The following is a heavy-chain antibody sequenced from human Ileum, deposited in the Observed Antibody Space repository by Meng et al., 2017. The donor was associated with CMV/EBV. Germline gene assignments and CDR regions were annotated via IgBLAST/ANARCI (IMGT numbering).Heavy chain of an antibody. Sequence: ATVSSYDWSWIRQHQGEGLEWIGGINHSEGTKYDPSLKNRITICIETTKNKFSLRLSSVTAADKTVYYCAGVTRDYDFWSGYSLFDPWGQGTLVTVSS. CDR2: INHSEGT. CDR1: ATVSSYD. CDR3: AGVTRDYDFWSGYSLFDP. J-gene: IGHJ5*02. D-gene: IGHD3-3*01. V-gene: IGHV4-34*01.